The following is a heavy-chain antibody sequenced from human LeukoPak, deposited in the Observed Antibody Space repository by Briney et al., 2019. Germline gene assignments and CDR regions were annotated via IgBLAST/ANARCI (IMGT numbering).Heavy chain of an antibody. V-gene: IGHV4-59*11. CDR1: GGSISSHY. J-gene: IGHJ4*02. Sequence: SETLSLTCTVSGGSISSHYWSWIRQPPGKGLEWIGYIYYSGSTNYNPSLKSRVTISVDTSKNQFSLKLSSVTAADTAVYYCAREVGGFDYWGQGTLVTVSS. D-gene: IGHD3-16*01. CDR2: IYYSGST. CDR3: AREVGGFDY.